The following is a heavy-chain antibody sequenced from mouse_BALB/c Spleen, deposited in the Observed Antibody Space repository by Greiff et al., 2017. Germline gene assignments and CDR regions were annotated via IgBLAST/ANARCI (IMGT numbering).Heavy chain of an antibody. CDR2: ISSGSSTI. CDR1: GFTFSSFG. D-gene: IGHD2-12*01. CDR3: ARDDVGAMDY. Sequence: EVMLVESGGGLVQPGGSRKLSCAASGFTFSSFGMHWVRQAPEKGLEWVAYISSGSSTIYYADTVKGRFTISRDNPKNTLFLQMTSLRSEDTAMYYCARDDVGAMDYWGQGTSVTVSS. V-gene: IGHV5-17*02. J-gene: IGHJ4*01.